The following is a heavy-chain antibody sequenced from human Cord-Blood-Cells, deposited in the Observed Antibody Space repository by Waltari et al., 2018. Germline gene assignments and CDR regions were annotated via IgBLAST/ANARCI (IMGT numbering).Heavy chain of an antibody. D-gene: IGHD6-6*01. CDR3: ARVIAAHDAFDI. CDR2: INPKSGGT. CDR1: GYTFTGYY. V-gene: IGHV1-2*02. J-gene: IGHJ3*02. Sequence: QVQLVQSGAEVKKPGASVKVSCKASGYTFTGYYMHWVRQAPGQVLEWMGWINPKSGGTNYAQKFQGRVTMTRDTSISTAYMELSRLRSDDTAVYYCARVIAAHDAFDIWGQGTMVTVSS.